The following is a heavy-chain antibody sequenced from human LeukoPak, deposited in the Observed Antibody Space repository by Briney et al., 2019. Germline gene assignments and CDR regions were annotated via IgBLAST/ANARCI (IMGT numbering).Heavy chain of an antibody. Sequence: PGGSLRLSCAVSGLTLSNVWMNWVRQAPGKGLEWVSYLSGRSNSIYYAESVKGRFTISRDNAKNSLYLQMNSLRDEDTAVYYCARDFRYHDSSGYYSFDYWGQGTLVTVSS. CDR3: ARDFRYHDSSGYYSFDY. J-gene: IGHJ4*02. CDR2: LSGRSNSI. CDR1: GLTLSNVW. V-gene: IGHV3-48*02. D-gene: IGHD3-22*01.